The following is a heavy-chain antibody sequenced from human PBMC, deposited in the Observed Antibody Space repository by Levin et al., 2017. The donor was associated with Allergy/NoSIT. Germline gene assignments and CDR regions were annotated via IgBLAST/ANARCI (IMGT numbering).Heavy chain of an antibody. J-gene: IGHJ6*02. CDR2: IKQDGSEK. D-gene: IGHD3-9*01. CDR3: ARVLSPRKHSRYDILTRPQGYYYGMDV. V-gene: IGHV3-7*01. CDR1: GFTFSSYW. Sequence: GGSLRLSCAASGFTFSSYWMSWVRQAPGKGLEWVANIKQDGSEKYYVDSVKGRFTISRDNAKNSLYLQMNSLRAEDTAVYYCARVLSPRKHSRYDILTRPQGYYYGMDVWGQGTTVTVSS.